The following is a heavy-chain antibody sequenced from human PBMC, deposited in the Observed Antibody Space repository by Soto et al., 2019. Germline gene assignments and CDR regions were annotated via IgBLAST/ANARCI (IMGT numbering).Heavy chain of an antibody. CDR3: ARSEQWLTT. J-gene: IGHJ5*02. V-gene: IGHV6-1*01. CDR2: TYFRSKWHY. D-gene: IGHD6-19*01. Sequence: PSQTLSLTCVISGDSVSSNNAAWNWIRQSPSRGLEWLGRTYFRSKWHYGYAVSVRSRITIKPDTSKNQFSLQLNSVTPEDTAVYYCARSEQWLTTWGQGTLVTVSS. CDR1: GDSVSSNNAA.